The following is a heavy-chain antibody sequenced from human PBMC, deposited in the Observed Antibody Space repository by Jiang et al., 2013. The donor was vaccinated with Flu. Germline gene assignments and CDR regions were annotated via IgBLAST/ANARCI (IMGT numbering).Heavy chain of an antibody. CDR1: GYNFTNYW. Sequence: SLKISCQGSGYNFTNYWIGWVRQMPGKGLEWLGTIYPDDSDTRYSPSFRGQVTLSADKSTSTAYLQWSSLEASDTAMYYCARGPPASYHDYWGQGTLVTVSS. CDR3: ARGPPASYHDY. D-gene: IGHD3-16*01. V-gene: IGHV5-51*01. J-gene: IGHJ4*02. CDR2: IYPDDSDT.